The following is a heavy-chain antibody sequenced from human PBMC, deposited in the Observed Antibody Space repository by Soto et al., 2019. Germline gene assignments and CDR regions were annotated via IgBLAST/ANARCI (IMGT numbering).Heavy chain of an antibody. CDR3: ARGGEVLLWFGLLDV. V-gene: IGHV3-33*01. J-gene: IGHJ6*02. Sequence: GGSLRLSCAASGFTFSSYGMHWVRQAPGKRLECVAVIWYDGSNKYYADSVKGRFTISRDNSKNTLYLQMNSLRAENTAVYYCARGGEVLLWFGLLDVWGQGTTVTVS. CDR2: IWYDGSNK. CDR1: GFTFSSYG. D-gene: IGHD3-10*01.